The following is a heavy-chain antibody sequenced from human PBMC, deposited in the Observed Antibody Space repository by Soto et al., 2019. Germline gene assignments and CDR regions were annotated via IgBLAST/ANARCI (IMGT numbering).Heavy chain of an antibody. CDR1: GFSLSTSGVG. Sequence: QITLKESGPTLVKPTQTLTLTCTFSGFSLSTSGVGVGWIRQPPGKALEWLALIYWDDDNCYSPSLKSRLTITKDTSKNQVVLTMTNMDPVDTATYYCAHSSCSGGSCYGGWFDPWGQGTMVTVSS. J-gene: IGHJ5*02. CDR3: AHSSCSGGSCYGGWFDP. CDR2: IYWDDDN. V-gene: IGHV2-5*02. D-gene: IGHD2-15*01.